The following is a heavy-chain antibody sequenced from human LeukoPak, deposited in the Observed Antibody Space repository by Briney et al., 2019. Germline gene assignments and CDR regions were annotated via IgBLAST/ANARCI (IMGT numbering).Heavy chain of an antibody. V-gene: IGHV4-59*01. CDR3: ARATYTSTWSKIDS. CDR1: GGSITGYY. D-gene: IGHD6-13*01. J-gene: IGHJ4*02. Sequence: SPTQSLTCTVSGGSITGYYWSWIRQFPGEGLEWLGYIYYSGSTNYNPSLNSRLTISLDTSKNEFSLRLTSVTAADTAVYYCARATYTSTWSKIDSWGPGTLVTVSS. CDR2: IYYSGST.